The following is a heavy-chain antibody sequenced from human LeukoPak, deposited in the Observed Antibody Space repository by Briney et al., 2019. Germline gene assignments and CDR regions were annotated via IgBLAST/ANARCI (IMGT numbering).Heavy chain of an antibody. CDR1: GDSVSSNTTA. CDR2: TYYRSKWYN. Sequence: SQTLSLTCAISGDSVSSNTTAWNWIRQSPSRGLEWLGRTYYRSKWYNDYAVFAKSRITINPDTAKNQFSLQLNSVIPEDTALYYCARGYAFHIWGQGTMVTVSS. V-gene: IGHV6-1*01. J-gene: IGHJ3*02. CDR3: ARGYAFHI.